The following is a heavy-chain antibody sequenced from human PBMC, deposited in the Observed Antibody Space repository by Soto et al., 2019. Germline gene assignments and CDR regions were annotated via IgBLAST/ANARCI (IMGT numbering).Heavy chain of an antibody. CDR2: INIDGSST. D-gene: IGHD2-15*01. V-gene: IGHV3-74*01. Sequence: EVQLVESGGGLVQPGGSLRLSCAASGFTFSRYWMHWVRQAPGKGLVWVSRINIDGSSTSYADSVKGRFTISRDNAKNTLYLQMNSLRVEDTAVYYCARGRGYCSGSSCYVDLWGQGTLVTVSS. J-gene: IGHJ5*02. CDR3: ARGRGYCSGSSCYVDL. CDR1: GFTFSRYW.